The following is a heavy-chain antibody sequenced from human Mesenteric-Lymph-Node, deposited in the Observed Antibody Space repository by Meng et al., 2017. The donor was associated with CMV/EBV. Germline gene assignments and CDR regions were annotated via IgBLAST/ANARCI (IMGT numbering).Heavy chain of an antibody. CDR2: INHSGST. D-gene: IGHD3-9*01. Sequence: QVPLHQVGAGLLKPSETLSVTCAVYGGAFSGYYWNWIRQSPEKGLEWIGEINHSGSTTYNPSFTSRIIISVDTSTNQISLNMSSVTAADTAVYYCARGSSYDILTGYFDYWGQGALVTVSS. V-gene: IGHV4-34*01. CDR1: GGAFSGYY. CDR3: ARGSSYDILTGYFDY. J-gene: IGHJ4*02.